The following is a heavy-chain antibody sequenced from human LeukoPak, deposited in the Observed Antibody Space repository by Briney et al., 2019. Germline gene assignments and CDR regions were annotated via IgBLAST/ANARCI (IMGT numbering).Heavy chain of an antibody. J-gene: IGHJ4*02. V-gene: IGHV6-1*01. D-gene: IGHD6-19*01. Sequence: SQTLSLTFAVSGDSVSSKNGAWNWIRQSPSRGLEWLGRTYYRSKWYNDYAESMEGRMTISQDTSKNQYSLHLNSVTPDDTAVYYCPRGLGTTGWHTFDYWGQGTLVTVSS. CDR1: GDSVSSKNGA. CDR3: PRGLGTTGWHTFDY. CDR2: TYYRSKWYN.